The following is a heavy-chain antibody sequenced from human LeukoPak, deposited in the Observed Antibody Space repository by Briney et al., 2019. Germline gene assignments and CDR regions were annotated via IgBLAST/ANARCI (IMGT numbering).Heavy chain of an antibody. J-gene: IGHJ5*02. V-gene: IGHV4-38-2*01. CDR2: IYNSGNT. D-gene: IGHD3-22*01. CDR3: ARQPGDYDSSGYYVWFDP. Sequence: SETLSLTCAVSGYSISSGYYWGWIRQPPGKGLEWIGSIYNSGNTYYNPSLKSRVTISVDTSKNQFSLKLSSVTAADTAVYYCARQPGDYDSSGYYVWFDPWGQGTLVTVSS. CDR1: GYSISSGYY.